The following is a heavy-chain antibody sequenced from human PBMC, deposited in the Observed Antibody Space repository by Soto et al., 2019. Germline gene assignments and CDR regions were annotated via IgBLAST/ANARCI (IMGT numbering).Heavy chain of an antibody. J-gene: IGHJ4*02. CDR2: IYYSGST. Sequence: SETLSLTCTVSGGSISSYCCSWIRQPPGKGLEWIGYIYYSGSTNYNPSLKSRVTISVDTSKNQFSLKLSSVTAADTAVYYCARGRGLDFWSGYPTFDYWGQGTLVTVSS. CDR3: ARGRGLDFWSGYPTFDY. V-gene: IGHV4-59*01. D-gene: IGHD3-3*01. CDR1: GGSISSYC.